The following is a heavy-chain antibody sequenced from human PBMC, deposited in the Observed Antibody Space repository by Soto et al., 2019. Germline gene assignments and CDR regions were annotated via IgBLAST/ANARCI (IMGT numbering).Heavy chain of an antibody. CDR1: GFRFDEYA. D-gene: IGHD2-21*01. CDR2: ISWDSGSI. J-gene: IGHJ4*02. V-gene: IGHV3-9*01. Sequence: QLVESGGGLVQPGRSLRLSCVASGFRFDEYAIHWVRQAPGKGLEWVSGISWDSGSINYAGSVRRRFTVSSDNAKNSLYLHMTSLRSEDTSFYYCAKIVTRHSLVPVFDQWGQGALVSVAS. CDR3: AKIVTRHSLVPVFDQ.